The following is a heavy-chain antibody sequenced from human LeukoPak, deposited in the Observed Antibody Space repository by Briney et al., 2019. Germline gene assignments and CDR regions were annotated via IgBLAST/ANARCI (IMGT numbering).Heavy chain of an antibody. CDR3: ARDTGIIYDSSGYYYENAFDI. Sequence: SQTLSLTCTVSGDSISSGDYYWSWIRQHPGKGLEWIGYIYYSGSTYYNPSLKSRVTISVDTSKNQFSLKLSSVTAADTAVYYCARDTGIIYDSSGYYYENAFDIWGQGTMVTVSS. D-gene: IGHD3-22*01. CDR1: GDSISSGDYY. CDR2: IYYSGST. V-gene: IGHV4-31*03. J-gene: IGHJ3*02.